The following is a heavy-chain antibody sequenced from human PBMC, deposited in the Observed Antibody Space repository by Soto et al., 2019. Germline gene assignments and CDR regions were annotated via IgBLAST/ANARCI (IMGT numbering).Heavy chain of an antibody. D-gene: IGHD3-22*01. Sequence: QVQLRESGPGLVKPSETLSLTCTVSGGSISTYYWSWIWQPPGKGLEWIGYLYPLGDTEYNPSLNTRATLSVNTSKNQFSLKLRSVTAADTAVYLCARGGGLRNYDGTGLYTEWLDPWGQGTLVTVSS. CDR2: LYPLGDT. V-gene: IGHV4-59*01. J-gene: IGHJ5*02. CDR3: ARGGGLRNYDGTGLYTEWLDP. CDR1: GGSISTYY.